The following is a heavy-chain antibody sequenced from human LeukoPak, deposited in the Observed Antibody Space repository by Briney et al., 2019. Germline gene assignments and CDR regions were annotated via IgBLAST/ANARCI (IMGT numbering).Heavy chain of an antibody. CDR3: ARQRDYYDSSGYYSRIFDY. D-gene: IGHD3-22*01. V-gene: IGHV4-59*01. J-gene: IGHJ4*02. Sequence: PETLSLTCTVSGGSISSYYWSWIRQPPGKGLEWIGYIYYSGSTNYNPSLKRLVTISVDTSKNQFSLKLSSVTAADTAVYYCARQRDYYDSSGYYSRIFDYWGQGTLVTVSS. CDR1: GGSISSYY. CDR2: IYYSGST.